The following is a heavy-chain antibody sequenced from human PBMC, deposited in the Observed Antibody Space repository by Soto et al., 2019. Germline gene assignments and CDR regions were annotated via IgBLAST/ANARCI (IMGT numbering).Heavy chain of an antibody. D-gene: IGHD2-15*01. CDR3: ARYGGHSLDY. CDR1: GVTFSSYG. Sequence: QVQLVESGGGVVQPGRSLRLSCAASGVTFSSYGMHWVRKAPGKGLEWMAVIWYDGSNKYYGDSVKGRFNISRDNYKNTLYLQMNSMRAEDTAVYYCARYGGHSLDYWGQGALVTVSS. J-gene: IGHJ4*02. V-gene: IGHV3-33*01. CDR2: IWYDGSNK.